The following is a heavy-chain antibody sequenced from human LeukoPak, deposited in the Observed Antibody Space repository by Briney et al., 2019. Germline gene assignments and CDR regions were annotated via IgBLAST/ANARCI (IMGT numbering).Heavy chain of an antibody. V-gene: IGHV5-51*01. Sequence: GESLKISCKGSGYSFTSYWIGWVRQMPGKGLEGVGIIYPGDSDTRYSPSFQGQVTISADKSISTAYLQWSSLKDSDTAMYYCARHDRGYSYGYPSDAFDIWGQGTMVTVSS. CDR3: ARHDRGYSYGYPSDAFDI. J-gene: IGHJ3*02. CDR1: GYSFTSYW. D-gene: IGHD5-18*01. CDR2: IYPGDSDT.